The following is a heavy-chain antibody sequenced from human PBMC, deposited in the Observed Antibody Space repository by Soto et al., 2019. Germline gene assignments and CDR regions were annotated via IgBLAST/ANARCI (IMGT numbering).Heavy chain of an antibody. J-gene: IGHJ2*01. Sequence: QVQLVQSGAEVKKPGASVKVSCKASGYTFTSYGISWVRQAPGQGLEWMGWISAYNGNTNYAQKLQGRVTMTTDTSTSTAYMELRSLRSDDTAGYYCARDLRGAGWFGEPSGYFDLWGRGTLVTVS. V-gene: IGHV1-18*04. CDR2: ISAYNGNT. CDR1: GYTFTSYG. D-gene: IGHD3-10*01. CDR3: ARDLRGAGWFGEPSGYFDL.